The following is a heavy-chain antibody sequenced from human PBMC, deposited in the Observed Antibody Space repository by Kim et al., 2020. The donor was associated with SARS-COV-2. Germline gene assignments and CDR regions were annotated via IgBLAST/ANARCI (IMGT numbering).Heavy chain of an antibody. CDR3: AKGRYDILTGYDAFDI. CDR1: GFTFGDYA. CDR2: ISWNSGSI. J-gene: IGHJ3*02. Sequence: GGSLRLSCAASGFTFGDYAMHWVRQAPGKGLEWVSGISWNSGSIGYADSVKGRFTISRDNAKNSLYLQMNSLRAEDTALYYCAKGRYDILTGYDAFDIWGQGTMVTVSS. V-gene: IGHV3-9*01. D-gene: IGHD3-9*01.